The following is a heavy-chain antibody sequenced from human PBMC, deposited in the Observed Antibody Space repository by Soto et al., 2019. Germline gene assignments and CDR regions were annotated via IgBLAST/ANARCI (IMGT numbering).Heavy chain of an antibody. J-gene: IGHJ6*02. CDR2: IIPIFGTA. V-gene: IGHV1-69*13. D-gene: IGHD3-10*01. Sequence: SVKVSCKASGCTFSSYAISWVRQAPGQGLEWMGGIIPIFGTANYAQKFQGRVTITADESTSTAYMELSSLRSEETAVYYCASSGSSSAAYYYYGMDIWGQGTRVTVSS. CDR3: ASSGSSSAAYYYYGMDI. CDR1: GCTFSSYA.